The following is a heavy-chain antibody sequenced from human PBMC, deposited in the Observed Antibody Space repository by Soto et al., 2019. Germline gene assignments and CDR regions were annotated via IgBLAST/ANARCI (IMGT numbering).Heavy chain of an antibody. CDR3: AKAKGSSWYSALDI. Sequence: AGGSLRLSCAASGFTFSSYAMSCVRQAPGKGLEWVSVISGSGDSTFYTDSVKGRFTISRDNSKNTLYLQMNSLRAEDTAVYYCAKAKGSSWYSALDIWGQGTMVTV. V-gene: IGHV3-23*01. CDR2: ISGSGDST. CDR1: GFTFSSYA. D-gene: IGHD6-13*01. J-gene: IGHJ3*02.